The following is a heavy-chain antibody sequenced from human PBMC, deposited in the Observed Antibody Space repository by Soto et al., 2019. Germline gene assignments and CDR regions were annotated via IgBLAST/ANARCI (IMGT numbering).Heavy chain of an antibody. D-gene: IGHD6-13*01. CDR3: AKDLIAAAGTLTDYYYYYGMDV. J-gene: IGHJ6*02. CDR1: GGSISSGG. V-gene: IGHV3-30*18. Sequence: LSLTCAVSGGSISSGGYSWSWIRQPPGKGLEWVAVISYDGSNKYYADSVKGRFTISRDNSKNTLYLQMNSLRAEDTAVYYCAKDLIAAAGTLTDYYYYYGMDVWGQGTTVTVSS. CDR2: ISYDGSNK.